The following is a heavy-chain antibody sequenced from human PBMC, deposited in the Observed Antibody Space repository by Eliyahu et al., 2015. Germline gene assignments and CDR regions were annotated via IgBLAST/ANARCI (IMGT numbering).Heavy chain of an antibody. CDR3: ASGLAAAADYNWFDP. CDR1: GFTFXSYS. V-gene: IGHV3-48*02. CDR2: ISSSSSTI. D-gene: IGHD6-13*01. Sequence: EVQLVESGGGLVQPGGSLRLSCAASGFTFXSYSMNWVRQAPGKGLEWVSYISSSSSTIYYADSVKGRFTISRDNAKNSLYLQMNSLRDEDTAVYYCASGLAAAADYNWFDPWGQGTLVTVSS. J-gene: IGHJ5*02.